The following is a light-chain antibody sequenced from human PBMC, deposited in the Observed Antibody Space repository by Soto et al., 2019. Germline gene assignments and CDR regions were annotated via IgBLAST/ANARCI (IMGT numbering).Light chain of an antibody. CDR1: QSISSY. CDR2: GSF. Sequence: QMTQSPSSLSASVGDRVTITCRASQSISSYLNWYQQKPGKAPKLLIYGSFSLQSGVPSRFSGSGSGTDFTLTISSLQPEDFATYYCQQSFSTPPWTFGQGTKVDIK. CDR3: QQSFSTPPWT. J-gene: IGKJ1*01. V-gene: IGKV1-39*01.